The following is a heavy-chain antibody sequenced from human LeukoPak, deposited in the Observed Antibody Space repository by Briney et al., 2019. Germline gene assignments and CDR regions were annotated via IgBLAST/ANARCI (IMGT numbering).Heavy chain of an antibody. J-gene: IGHJ6*02. CDR1: GFTFSSYS. CDR2: ISSSSSTI. CDR3: AREDRYNWKPGVYYYYGMDI. V-gene: IGHV3-48*02. D-gene: IGHD1-20*01. Sequence: GGSLRLSCAASGFTFSSYSMNWVRQAPGKGLEWVSYISSSSSTIYYADSVKGRFTISRDNAKNSLYLQMNSLRDEDTAVYYCAREDRYNWKPGVYYYYGMDIWGQGTTVTVSS.